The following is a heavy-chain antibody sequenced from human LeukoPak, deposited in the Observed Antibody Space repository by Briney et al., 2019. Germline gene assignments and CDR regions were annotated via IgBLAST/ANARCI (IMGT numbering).Heavy chain of an antibody. V-gene: IGHV3-30-3*01. J-gene: IGHJ4*02. CDR1: GFTFSNYA. CDR2: ISSDGGNK. CDR3: AKEKIYYFDY. Sequence: GSLRLSCAASGFTFSNYAMHWVRQAPGKGLEWVAVISSDGGNKYYADSVKGRFTISRDNSKNTLYLQMNSLRAEDTAVYYCAKEKIYYFDYWGQGTLVTVSS.